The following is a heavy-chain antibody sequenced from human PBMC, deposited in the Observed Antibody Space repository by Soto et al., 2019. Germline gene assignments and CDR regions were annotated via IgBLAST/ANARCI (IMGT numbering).Heavy chain of an antibody. Sequence: QVQLVESGGGVVQPGRSLRLSCAASGFIFSNYAMHWVRQAPGKGLEWVAVISDDGTKRYYADSVKGRFTISRDISKSMLYLQMNSLRTEDTAVYYCHRQSGMDVWGQGITVIVFS. CDR3: HRQSGMDV. CDR2: ISDDGTKR. CDR1: GFIFSNYA. J-gene: IGHJ6*02. V-gene: IGHV3-30*03.